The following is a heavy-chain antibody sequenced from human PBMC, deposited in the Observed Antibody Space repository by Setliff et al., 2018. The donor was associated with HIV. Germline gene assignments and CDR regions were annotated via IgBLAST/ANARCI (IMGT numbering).Heavy chain of an antibody. D-gene: IGHD3-3*01. CDR2: TSATGDPT. Sequence: HPGGSLRLSCAASGFTFNNYAFSNYAMSWVRQAPGKGLEWVSATSATGDPTYYADSVKGRFTFSRDNTKYNPFLRSRVTISVDPSKNQFSLRLSSVTAADTALYYCARHSDFWSEDAFDIWGQGTMVTVSS. CDR3: SLRLSSVTAADTALYYCARHSDFWSEDAFDI. J-gene: IGHJ3*02. CDR1: GFTFNNYAFSNYA. V-gene: IGHV3-23*01.